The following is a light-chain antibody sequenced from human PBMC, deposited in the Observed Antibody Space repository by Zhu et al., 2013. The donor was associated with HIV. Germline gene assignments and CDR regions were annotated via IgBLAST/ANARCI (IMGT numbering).Light chain of an antibody. CDR2: RAS. V-gene: IGKV3-15*01. CDR1: RSVTDN. Sequence: EIVMTQSPATLSVSPGERATLSCRASRSVTDNLVWYQQKPGQAPRLLIYRASTRATGVPARFSGSGSGTEFTLTISSLQSEDSAVYYCQQSGGYPLTFGPGTK. J-gene: IGKJ3*01. CDR3: QQSGGYPLT.